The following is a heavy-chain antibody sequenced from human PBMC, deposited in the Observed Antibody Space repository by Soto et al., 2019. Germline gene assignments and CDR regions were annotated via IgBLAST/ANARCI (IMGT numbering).Heavy chain of an antibody. J-gene: IGHJ4*02. V-gene: IGHV1-18*01. CDR2: ISAYIGNT. CDR3: AKDDPVYSSSAGFDY. CDR1: GYTFTSYG. Sequence: QVQLLQSGAEVKKPGASVKVSCKASGYTFTSYGISWVRQAPGQGLEWMGWISAYIGNTNYAQKLQGRVTMTTDTSTSTAFMELRSLRSDDTAVYYCAKDDPVYSSSAGFDYWGQGTLVTVSS. D-gene: IGHD6-6*01.